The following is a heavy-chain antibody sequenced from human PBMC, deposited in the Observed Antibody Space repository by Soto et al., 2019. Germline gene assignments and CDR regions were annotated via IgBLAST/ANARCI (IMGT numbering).Heavy chain of an antibody. CDR2: ISGSGDST. V-gene: IGHV3-23*01. D-gene: IGHD3-16*01. CDR1: GFTFSSYA. CDR3: AKDGGVAPLFI. Sequence: EVQLLESGGGLVQPWGSLRISCAASGFTFSSYAMSWVRQAPGKGLEWVSAISGSGDSTYYADSVNGRFTISRDNSKNTLYLQMNSLRAEDTAGYYCAKDGGVAPLFIWGQGTMVTVSS. J-gene: IGHJ3*02.